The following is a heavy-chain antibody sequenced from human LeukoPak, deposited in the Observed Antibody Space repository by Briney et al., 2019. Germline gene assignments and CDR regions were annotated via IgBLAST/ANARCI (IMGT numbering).Heavy chain of an antibody. CDR2: IYYSGST. CDR3: ARDRSPEGYYDSSHWDYYHGMDV. V-gene: IGHV4-59*01. Sequence: TPSETLSLTCTVSGGSISNYYWSWIRQPPGKGLEWIGYIYYSGSTNYNPSLKSRVTISVDTSKNQFSLNLSSVTAADTAMYYCARDRSPEGYYDSSHWDYYHGMDVWGQGTTVTVSS. J-gene: IGHJ6*02. D-gene: IGHD3-22*01. CDR1: GGSISNYY.